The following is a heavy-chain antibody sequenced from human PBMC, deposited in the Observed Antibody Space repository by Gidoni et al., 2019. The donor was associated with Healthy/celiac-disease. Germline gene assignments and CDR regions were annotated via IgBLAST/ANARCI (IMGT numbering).Heavy chain of an antibody. CDR1: GYTFTSYD. Sequence: QVQLVQSGAAVKKPGASARVSCKVSGYTFTSYDINWVRQATGQGLEWMGWMNPNSGNTGYAQKFQGRVTMTRNTAINTAYMELSSLRSEDTAVYYCARTPFGGSGSRYWFDPWGQGTLVTVSS. CDR2: MNPNSGNT. CDR3: ARTPFGGSGSRYWFDP. V-gene: IGHV1-8*01. J-gene: IGHJ5*02. D-gene: IGHD3-10*01.